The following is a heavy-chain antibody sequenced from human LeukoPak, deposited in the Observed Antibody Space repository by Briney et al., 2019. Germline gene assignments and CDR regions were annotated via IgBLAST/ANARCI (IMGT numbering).Heavy chain of an antibody. CDR1: GFTFSSNA. J-gene: IGHJ4*02. Sequence: PGGSLRLSCASSGFTFSSNAMQWVGKAQGKGLELVAVISLDGTKNYYADSVKGRFTISRDNSKNTLYLQMNSLRAEDTAVYYCFIGRKDYWGQGTLVTVSS. CDR3: FIGRKDY. V-gene: IGHV3-30-3*01. CDR2: ISLDGTKN. D-gene: IGHD1-14*01.